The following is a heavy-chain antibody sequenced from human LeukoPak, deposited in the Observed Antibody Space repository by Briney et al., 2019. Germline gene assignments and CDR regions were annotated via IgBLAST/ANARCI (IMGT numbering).Heavy chain of an antibody. J-gene: IGHJ4*02. V-gene: IGHV4-34*01. D-gene: IGHD6-19*01. Sequence: PSETLSLTCAVYGGSFSGYYWSWIRQPPGKGLEWIGEINHSGSTNYNPSLKSRVTISVDTSKNQFSLKLSSVTAADTAVYYRARASGPFDYWGQGTLVTVSS. CDR1: GGSFSGYY. CDR3: ARASGPFDY. CDR2: INHSGST.